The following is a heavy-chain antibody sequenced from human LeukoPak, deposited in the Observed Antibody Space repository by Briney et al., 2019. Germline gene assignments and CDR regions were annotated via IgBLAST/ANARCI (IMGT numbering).Heavy chain of an antibody. J-gene: IGHJ3*02. D-gene: IGHD6-19*01. CDR3: ARGPDGYSSGMNYKDI. CDR1: GYTFTSYG. Sequence: GASVKVSCKASGYTFTSYGISWVRQAPGQGLEWMGWISAYNGNTNYAQKLQGRVTITADESTSTAYMELSSLRSEDTAVYYCARGPDGYSSGMNYKDIWGQGTMVTVSS. CDR2: ISAYNGNT. V-gene: IGHV1-18*01.